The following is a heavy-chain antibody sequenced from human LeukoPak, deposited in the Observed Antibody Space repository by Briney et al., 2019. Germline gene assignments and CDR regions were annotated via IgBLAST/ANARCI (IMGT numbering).Heavy chain of an antibody. CDR3: TRGMITFGGVIVPLGY. J-gene: IGHJ4*01. Sequence: GASVKFSCKASGYTFTSYYMHWVRHAPGQGLEWMGIMSPSGGSTSYAQKFQGRVTMTRATSTSTVYMELSSLRSEDTAVYYCTRGMITFGGVIVPLGYWGHRTLVTVSS. CDR1: GYTFTSYY. D-gene: IGHD3-16*02. V-gene: IGHV1-46*01. CDR2: MSPSGGST.